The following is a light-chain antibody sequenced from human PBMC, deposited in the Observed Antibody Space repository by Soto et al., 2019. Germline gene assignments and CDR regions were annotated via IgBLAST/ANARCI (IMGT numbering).Light chain of an antibody. CDR3: QQSYSTSYT. CDR2: TAS. V-gene: IGKV1-39*01. Sequence: DIQMTQSPSTLSGSVGDRVTITCRASQTISSWLAWYQQKPGKAPNLLIYTASTLQSGVPSRFSGSGSGTDFALTISSLQPEDFATYSRQQSYSTSYTFGQGTKVDIK. CDR1: QTISSW. J-gene: IGKJ2*01.